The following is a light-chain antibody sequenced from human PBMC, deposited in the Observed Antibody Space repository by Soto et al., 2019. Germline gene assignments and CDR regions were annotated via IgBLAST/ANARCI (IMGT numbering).Light chain of an antibody. CDR3: QQYNNWPPLT. J-gene: IGKJ4*01. CDR2: GAS. CDR1: QSVAGN. V-gene: IGKV3-15*01. Sequence: EIVMTQSPATLSVSPGERATLSCRASQSVAGNLAWYQQKPGQAPRLLIYGASTRATGIPARFSGSGSGTEFTLTISSLQSEDFAVYYCQQYNNWPPLTFGGRTNVEIK.